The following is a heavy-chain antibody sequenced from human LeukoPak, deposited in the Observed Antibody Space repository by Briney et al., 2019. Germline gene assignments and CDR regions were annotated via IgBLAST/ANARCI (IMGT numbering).Heavy chain of an antibody. CDR3: ARDDIAVADNFDY. CDR2: INPNSGGT. V-gene: IGHV1-2*02. D-gene: IGHD6-19*01. Sequence: ASVTVSCKASGYTFTGYYMHWVRQAPGQGLEWMGWINPNSGGTNYAQKFQGRVTMTRDTSISTAYMELSRLRSDDTAVYYCARDDIAVADNFDYWGQGTLVTVSS. J-gene: IGHJ4*02. CDR1: GYTFTGYY.